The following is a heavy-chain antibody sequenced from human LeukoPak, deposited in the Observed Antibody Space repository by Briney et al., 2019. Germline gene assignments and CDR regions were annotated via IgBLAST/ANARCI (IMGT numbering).Heavy chain of an antibody. Sequence: GGSLRLSCAASGFTFSSYGMHWVRQAPGEGLEWVAFISFDGSNKYYADSVKGRFTISRVKSENTVYLQMNSLRAADTAVYYCAKSSASGNYSYYGVDVWGQGTTVTLSS. CDR2: ISFDGSNK. V-gene: IGHV3-30*18. CDR3: AKSSASGNYSYYGVDV. J-gene: IGHJ6*02. CDR1: GFTFSSYG. D-gene: IGHD3-10*01.